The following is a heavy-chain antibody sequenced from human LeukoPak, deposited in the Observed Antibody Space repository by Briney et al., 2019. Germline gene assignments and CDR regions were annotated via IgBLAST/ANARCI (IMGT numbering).Heavy chain of an antibody. J-gene: IGHJ4*02. V-gene: IGHV3-7*01. Sequence: GGSLRLSCVASGFSISNHWMNWVRLAPGKGLEWVANIKPDGSGKYYVDSVKGRFTISRDNAKNSFYMQMNYVRVEDGAMYYCASRKSQASDDGIYWGRGALVTVSS. CDR1: GFSISNHW. CDR2: IKPDGSGK. D-gene: IGHD4-17*01. CDR3: ASRKSQASDDGIY.